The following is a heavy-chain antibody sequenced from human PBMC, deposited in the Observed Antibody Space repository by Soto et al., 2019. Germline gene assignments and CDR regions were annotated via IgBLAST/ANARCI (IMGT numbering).Heavy chain of an antibody. Sequence: GGSLRLSCAASGFTFSSYAMSWVRQAPGKGLEWVSAISGSGGSTYYADSVKGRFTISRDNSKNTLYLQMNSLRAEDTAVYYCAKDRSNYDFWSGWFWDVWGKGTTVTVSS. CDR2: ISGSGGST. CDR1: GFTFSSYA. J-gene: IGHJ6*04. CDR3: AKDRSNYDFWSGWFWDV. D-gene: IGHD3-3*01. V-gene: IGHV3-23*01.